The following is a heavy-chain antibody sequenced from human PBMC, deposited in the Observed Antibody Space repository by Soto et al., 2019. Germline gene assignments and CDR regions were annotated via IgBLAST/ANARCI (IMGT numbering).Heavy chain of an antibody. CDR2: IYSGGST. V-gene: IGHV3-53*01. J-gene: IGHJ4*02. D-gene: IGHD3-22*01. Sequence: LRLSCAASGFTVSSNYMSGVRQAPGKGLEWVSVIYSGGSTYYADSVKGRFTISRDNSKNTLYLQMNSLRAEDTAVYYCARESYDSSGYYDDYWGQGTLVTVSS. CDR3: ARESYDSSGYYDDY. CDR1: GFTVSSNY.